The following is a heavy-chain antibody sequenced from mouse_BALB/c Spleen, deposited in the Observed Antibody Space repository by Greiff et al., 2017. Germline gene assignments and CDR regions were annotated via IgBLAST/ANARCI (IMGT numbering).Heavy chain of an antibody. V-gene: IGHV5-12-2*01. Sequence: EVMLVVSGGGLVQPGGSLKLSCAASGFTFSSYTMSWVRQTPEKRLEWVAYISNGGGSTYYPDTVKGRFTISRDNAKNTLYLQMSSLKSEDTAMYYCARQNYGNYAMDYWGQGTSVTVSS. D-gene: IGHD2-1*01. CDR3: ARQNYGNYAMDY. CDR1: GFTFSSYT. CDR2: ISNGGGST. J-gene: IGHJ4*01.